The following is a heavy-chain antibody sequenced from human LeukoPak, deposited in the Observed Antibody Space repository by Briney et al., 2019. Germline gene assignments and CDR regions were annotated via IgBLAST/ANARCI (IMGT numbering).Heavy chain of an antibody. Sequence: GGSLRLSCAASGFTFSTYNMNWVRQTPGKGLEWVSFISSDSLTVYYADSVKGRFTISRDIAKNSLFLQTNSLRDEDTGLDYCARDRIAVTGRRTDVWGQGTTVTVSS. D-gene: IGHD6-19*01. V-gene: IGHV3-48*02. CDR2: ISSDSLTV. CDR1: GFTFSTYN. J-gene: IGHJ6*02. CDR3: ARDRIAVTGRRTDV.